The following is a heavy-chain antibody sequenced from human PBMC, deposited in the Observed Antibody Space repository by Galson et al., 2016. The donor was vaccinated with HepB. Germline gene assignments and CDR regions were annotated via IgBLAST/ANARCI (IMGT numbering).Heavy chain of an antibody. CDR3: ARDYFCVGASCRGERGRFDY. D-gene: IGHD2-21*01. CDR1: GFTFRDFP. V-gene: IGHV3-21*01. Sequence: SLRLSCAASGFTFRDFPMVWVRQAPGQGLEWVSSISSDGVYTYYADSLKGRFSISRGNAKNSLFLQMSSLRAEDTAMYYCARDYFCVGASCRGERGRFDYWGQGALVTVSS. CDR2: ISSDGVYT. J-gene: IGHJ4*02.